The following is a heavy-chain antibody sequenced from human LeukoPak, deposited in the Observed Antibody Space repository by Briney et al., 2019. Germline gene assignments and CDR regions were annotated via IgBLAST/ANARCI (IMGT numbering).Heavy chain of an antibody. J-gene: IGHJ6*03. V-gene: IGHV1-2*05. D-gene: IGHD6-13*01. CDR2: INPNSGGT. Sequence: GPSVKVSCKASGYTFTGYYMHWVPQAPGQGLEWMGRINPNSGGTNYAQKFQGKVTMTRDTSISTAYMELSRLRSDDTDVYYCASVHSIAAAPYYVDVWGKGTTVTVSS. CDR3: ASVHSIAAAPYYVDV. CDR1: GYTFTGYY.